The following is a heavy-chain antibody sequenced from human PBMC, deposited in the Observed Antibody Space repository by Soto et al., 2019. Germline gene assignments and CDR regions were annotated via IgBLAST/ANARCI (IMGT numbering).Heavy chain of an antibody. CDR3: ARGGRDGFDI. CDR1: GGSISTYY. CDR2: VYISGST. J-gene: IGHJ3*02. V-gene: IGHV4-4*07. Sequence: QVQLQESGPGLVKPSETLSLTCTVSGGSISTYYWNWIRQSAGQGLEWIGRVYISGSTNYHPSLKSRVAMSVDTSNNQVSLKVTSVTAADTAVYYCARGGRDGFDIWGQGTMVTVSS.